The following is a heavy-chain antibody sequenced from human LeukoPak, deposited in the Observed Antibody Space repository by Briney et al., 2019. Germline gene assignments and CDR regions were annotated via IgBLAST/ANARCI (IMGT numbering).Heavy chain of an antibody. CDR3: ARDRTRAIDY. J-gene: IGHJ4*02. CDR2: INPNSGGT. V-gene: IGHV1-2*02. D-gene: IGHD3-10*01. Sequence: GASVKVSCKASGYTFTSYGISWVRQAPGQGLEWMGWINPNSGGTNYAQKFQGRVTMTRDTSISTAYMELSRLRSDDTAVYYCARDRTRAIDYWGQGTLVTVSS. CDR1: GYTFTSYG.